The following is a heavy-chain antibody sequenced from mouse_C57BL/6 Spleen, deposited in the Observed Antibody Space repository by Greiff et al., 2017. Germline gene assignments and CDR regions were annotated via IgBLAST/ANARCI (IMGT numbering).Heavy chain of an antibody. CDR2: IDPSDSYT. CDR1: GYTFTSYW. J-gene: IGHJ3*01. CDR3: ARRGYDYDGGFAY. Sequence: QVQLQQSGAELVMPGASVKLSCKASGYTFTSYWMHWVKQRPGQGLEWIGEIDPSDSYTNYNQKFKGKSTLTVDKSSSTAYMQLSSLTSEDSAVYYCARRGYDYDGGFAYWGQGTLVTVSA. V-gene: IGHV1-69*01. D-gene: IGHD2-4*01.